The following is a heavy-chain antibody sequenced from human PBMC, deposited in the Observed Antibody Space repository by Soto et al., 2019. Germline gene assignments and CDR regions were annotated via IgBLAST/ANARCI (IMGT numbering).Heavy chain of an antibody. Sequence: PSETLSLTCAVSGGSFTSNNWWTWVRQPPGQGLEWIGEIYRTGSTNYNPSLKSRVTISLDKSENQFSLKVTSLTAADTTVYYCASRDPGTSVDYWGQGTLVTVSS. CDR1: GGSFTSNNW. CDR3: ASRDPGTSVDY. D-gene: IGHD1-7*01. J-gene: IGHJ4*02. V-gene: IGHV4-4*02. CDR2: IYRTGST.